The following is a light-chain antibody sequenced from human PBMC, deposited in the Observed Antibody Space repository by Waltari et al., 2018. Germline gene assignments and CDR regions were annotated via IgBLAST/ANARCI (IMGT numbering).Light chain of an antibody. Sequence: QSALTQPASVSGSPGQSTTIFCTGTSSDVGGYDYVSWYQQHPGKAPKLMIYDVRTRPSGVPNRFSGSKSGNTASLTISGLQAEDEADYYCGSYTSSSTLVFGTGTKVTVL. J-gene: IGLJ1*01. CDR3: GSYTSSSTLV. V-gene: IGLV2-14*03. CDR2: DVR. CDR1: SSDVGGYDY.